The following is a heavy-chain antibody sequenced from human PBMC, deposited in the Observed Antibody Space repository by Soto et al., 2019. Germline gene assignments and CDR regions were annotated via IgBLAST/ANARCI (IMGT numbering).Heavy chain of an antibody. CDR3: ARVSLDYYYYYYMDV. CDR2: INSDCSST. J-gene: IGHJ6*03. CDR1: GFTFSSYW. V-gene: IGHV3-74*01. Sequence: WGSLRLSLQASGFTFSSYWIHWVRPAPLKGLVWVPRINSDCSSTSYADPVKGRFTISRDNDKNTLYLKMNSLRAEDTAVYYCARVSLDYYYYYYMDVWGKGTTVTVSS.